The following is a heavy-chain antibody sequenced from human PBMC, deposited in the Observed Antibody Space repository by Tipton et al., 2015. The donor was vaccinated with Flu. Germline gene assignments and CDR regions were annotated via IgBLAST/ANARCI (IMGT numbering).Heavy chain of an antibody. J-gene: IGHJ6*02. D-gene: IGHD4-11*01. CDR1: GGSISSYY. CDR3: ARGMTTVTTFGRYYYGMDV. CDR2: IYYSGST. V-gene: IGHV4-59*01. Sequence: TLSLTCTVSGGSISSYYWSWIRQPPGKGLEWIGYIYYSGSTNYNPSLKSRVTISVDTSKNQFSLKLSSVTAADTAVYYCARGMTTVTTFGRYYYGMDVWGQGTTVTVSS.